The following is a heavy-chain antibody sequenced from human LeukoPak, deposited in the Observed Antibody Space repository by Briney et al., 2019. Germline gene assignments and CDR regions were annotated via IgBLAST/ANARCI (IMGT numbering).Heavy chain of an antibody. CDR2: IYSSGAT. J-gene: IGHJ4*02. CDR1: GVSISTSVYY. V-gene: IGHV4-39*07. Sequence: SETLSLTCNVSGVSISTSVYYWGWIRQPPGKGLEWIGTIYSSGATFYNPSLESRVTISLGVITSVDTSKNQFSLRMRSVTAADTAIYYCARARSQVVAATNWGQGTLVTVSS. D-gene: IGHD2-15*01. CDR3: ARARSQVVAATN.